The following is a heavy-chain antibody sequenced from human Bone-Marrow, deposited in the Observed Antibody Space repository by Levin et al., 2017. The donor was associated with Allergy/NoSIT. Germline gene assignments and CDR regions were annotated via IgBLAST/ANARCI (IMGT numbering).Heavy chain of an antibody. CDR1: GFTFSSYG. D-gene: IGHD1/OR15-1a*01. J-gene: IGHJ6*04. CDR2: IWYDGSNK. V-gene: IGHV3-33*01. Sequence: PGGSLRLSCAASGFTFSSYGMHWVRQAPGKGLEWVAVIWYDGSNKYYADSVKGRFTISRDNSKNTLYLQMNSLRAEDTAVYYCARWGLSNKGGHMDVWGKGTTVTVSS. CDR3: ARWGLSNKGGHMDV.